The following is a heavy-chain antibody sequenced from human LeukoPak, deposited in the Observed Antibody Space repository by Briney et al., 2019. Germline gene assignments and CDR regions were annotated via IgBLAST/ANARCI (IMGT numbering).Heavy chain of an antibody. J-gene: IGHJ3*02. CDR3: ARRPRLSDAFDI. CDR2: IIPIFGTA. Sequence: SVKVSCKASGGTFSSHAISWVRQAPGQGLEWMGGIIPIFGTANYAQKFQGRVTITADESTSTAYMELSSLRSEDTAVYYCARRPRLSDAFDIWGQGTMVTVSS. V-gene: IGHV1-69*13. CDR1: GGTFSSHA. D-gene: IGHD4/OR15-4a*01.